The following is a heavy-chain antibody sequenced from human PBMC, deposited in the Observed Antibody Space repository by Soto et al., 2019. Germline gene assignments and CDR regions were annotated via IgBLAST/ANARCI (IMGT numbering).Heavy chain of an antibody. D-gene: IGHD1-7*01. J-gene: IGHJ6*02. CDR2: INSDESST. V-gene: IGHV3-74*01. Sequence: GGSLRLSCAASGFTFSSYLMHWVRQAPGKGLVWVSRINSDESSTNYADSVKGRFTISRDNAKNSLYLQMNSLRAEDTAVYYCVRESTTLAHFGMDVWGQGTSVTVSS. CDR3: VRESTTLAHFGMDV. CDR1: GFTFSSYL.